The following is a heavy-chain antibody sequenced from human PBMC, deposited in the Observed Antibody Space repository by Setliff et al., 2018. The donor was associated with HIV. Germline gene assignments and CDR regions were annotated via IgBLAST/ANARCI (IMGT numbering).Heavy chain of an antibody. CDR3: AREFSERSPNPDHYYYYMDV. J-gene: IGHJ6*03. D-gene: IGHD6-19*01. V-gene: IGHV4-59*12. CDR2: IYYSGST. Sequence: SETLSLTCTVSGGSISSYYWSWIRQPPGKGLEWIGYIYYSGSTNYNPSLKSRVTISVDTSKNQFSLKLSSVTAADTAVYYCAREFSERSPNPDHYYYYMDVRGKGTTVTVS. CDR1: GGSISSYY.